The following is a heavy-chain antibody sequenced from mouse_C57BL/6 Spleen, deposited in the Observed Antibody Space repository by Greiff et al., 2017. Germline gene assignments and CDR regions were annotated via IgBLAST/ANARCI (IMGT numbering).Heavy chain of an antibody. CDR2: ISSGGSYT. CDR1: GFTFSSYG. V-gene: IGHV5-6*01. J-gene: IGHJ4*01. Sequence: EVKLMESGGDLVKPGGSLKLSCAASGFTFSSYGMSWVRQPPDKRLEWVATISSGGSYTYYPDSVKGRFTIARYNAKNTLYLQMSSLKSEDTAMYYCARQGYDYDSYYAMDYWGQGTSVTVSS. CDR3: ARQGYDYDSYYAMDY. D-gene: IGHD2-4*01.